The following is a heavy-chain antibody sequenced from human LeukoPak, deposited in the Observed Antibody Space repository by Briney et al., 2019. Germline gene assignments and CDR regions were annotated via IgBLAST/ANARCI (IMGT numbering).Heavy chain of an antibody. D-gene: IGHD2-2*01. CDR2: ISSSGSTI. J-gene: IGHJ4*02. CDR3: ARNAFVDCSSTSCYYDY. CDR1: GFTFSDYY. Sequence: GGSLRLSCAASGFTFSDYYMSWIRQAPGKGLEWVSYISSSGSTIYYADSVKGRFTISRDNAKNSLYLQMNSLRAEDTAVYYCARNAFVDCSSTSCYYDYWGQGTLVTVSS. V-gene: IGHV3-11*04.